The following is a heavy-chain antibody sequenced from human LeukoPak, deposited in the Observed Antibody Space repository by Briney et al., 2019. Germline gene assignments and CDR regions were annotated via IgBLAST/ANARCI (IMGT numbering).Heavy chain of an antibody. Sequence: SETLSLTCTVSGGSISSYYWSWSRQPPGKGLEWIGYIYYSGSTHYNPSLKSRVTISVDTSKNQFSLKLSSVTAADTAVYYCARDPALLSSGWYFDLWGQGTLVTVSS. J-gene: IGHJ2*01. CDR3: ARDPALLSSGWYFDL. CDR1: GGSISSYY. D-gene: IGHD2-15*01. V-gene: IGHV4-59*01. CDR2: IYYSGST.